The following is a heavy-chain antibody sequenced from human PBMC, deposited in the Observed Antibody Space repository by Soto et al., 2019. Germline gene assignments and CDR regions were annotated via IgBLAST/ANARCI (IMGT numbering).Heavy chain of an antibody. CDR1: GDSISAYS. V-gene: IGHV4-59*01. Sequence: QVQLQVSAPGLVKPSETLSLTCTVSGDSISAYSWSWFRQPPGKGLEWIGNIHYNGNTKYNPSLKSRVTMSVDTSKNQFSLKLISVTAADTAKYFCAREGNLGRWLQPLDFWGQGTLVTVSS. D-gene: IGHD5-12*01. J-gene: IGHJ4*02. CDR2: IHYNGNT. CDR3: AREGNLGRWLQPLDF.